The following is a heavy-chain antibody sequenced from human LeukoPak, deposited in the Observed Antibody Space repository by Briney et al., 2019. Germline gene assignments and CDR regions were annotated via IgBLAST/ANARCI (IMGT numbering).Heavy chain of an antibody. CDR2: IKQDGSEK. CDR3: ARDATTMVRGVIIPQTFDY. J-gene: IGHJ4*02. Sequence: GGSLRLSCAASGFTFSSYWMSWVRQAPGKGLEWVANIKQDGSEKYYVDSVKGRFTISRDNAKNSLYLQMNSLRAEDTAVYYCARDATTMVRGVIIPQTFDYWGQGTLVTVSS. D-gene: IGHD3-10*01. V-gene: IGHV3-7*01. CDR1: GFTFSSYW.